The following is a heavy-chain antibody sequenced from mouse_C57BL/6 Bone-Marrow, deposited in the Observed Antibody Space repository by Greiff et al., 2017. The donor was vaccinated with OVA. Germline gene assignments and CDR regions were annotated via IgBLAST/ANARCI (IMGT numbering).Heavy chain of an antibody. Sequence: QVQLQQSGAELVRPGASVTLSCKASGYTFTDYEMHWVKQTPVHGLEWIGAIDPETGGTAYNQKFKGKAILTADKSSSTAYMELRSLTSEDSAVYYCTREGQLRLHDYWGQGTTLTVSS. CDR1: GYTFTDYE. V-gene: IGHV1-15*01. CDR3: TREGQLRLHDY. CDR2: IDPETGGT. D-gene: IGHD3-2*02. J-gene: IGHJ2*01.